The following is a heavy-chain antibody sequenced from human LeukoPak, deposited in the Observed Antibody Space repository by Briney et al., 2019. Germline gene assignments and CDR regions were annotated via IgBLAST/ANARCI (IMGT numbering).Heavy chain of an antibody. CDR1: GYTFTNYW. J-gene: IGHJ4*02. Sequence: GQSLKSSSKGSGYTFTNYWIGWVRKMPGKGLEWMGIIYPRNSETVYSPSIQGQVTLSADTSISTAYLQWSSLTASDTAMYYCASHYQTSDFFGFDNWGKGTLLPVSS. V-gene: IGHV5-51*01. CDR2: IYPRNSET. D-gene: IGHD3/OR15-3a*01. CDR3: ASHYQTSDFFGFDN.